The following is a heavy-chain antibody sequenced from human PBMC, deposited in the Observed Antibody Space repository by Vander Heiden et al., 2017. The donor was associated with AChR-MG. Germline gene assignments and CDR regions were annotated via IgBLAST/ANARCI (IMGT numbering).Heavy chain of an antibody. CDR1: GFTFSSYS. CDR2: ISSSSSYI. V-gene: IGHV3-21*01. CDR3: ARVGSGAARTHPFDY. Sequence: EVQLVESGGGLVKPGGSLRLSCAASGFTFSSYSMNWVRQAPGKGLEWVSSISSSSSYIYYADSVKGRFTISRDNAKNSLYLQMNSLRAEDTAVYYCARVGSGAARTHPFDYWGQGTLVTVSS. D-gene: IGHD6-6*01. J-gene: IGHJ4*02.